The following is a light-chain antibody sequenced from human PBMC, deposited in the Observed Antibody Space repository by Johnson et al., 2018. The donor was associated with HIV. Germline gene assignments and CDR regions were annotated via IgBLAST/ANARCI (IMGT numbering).Light chain of an antibody. J-gene: IGLJ1*01. Sequence: QSVLTQPPSVSAAPGQTVNISCSGNVSNIESYFVSWYQQLPGAAPKLLIYENNKRPSGIPDRFSGSKSGTSATLGITGLQTGDEADYYCGTWDSSLSAYVFGTGTTVTVL. CDR1: VSNIESYF. CDR2: ENN. CDR3: GTWDSSLSAYV. V-gene: IGLV1-51*02.